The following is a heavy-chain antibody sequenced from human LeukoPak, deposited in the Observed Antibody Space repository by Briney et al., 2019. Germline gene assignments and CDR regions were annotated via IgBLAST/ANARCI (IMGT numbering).Heavy chain of an antibody. CDR1: GFTFDDYG. D-gene: IGHD3-22*01. J-gene: IGHJ3*02. Sequence: GSLRLSCAASGFTFDDYGMSWVRQAPGKGLEWVGEINHSGSTNYNPSLKSRVTISVDTSKNQFSLKLSSVTAADTAVYYYARGLPLRSGYYPRAGAFDIWGQGTMVTVSS. CDR3: ARGLPLRSGYYPRAGAFDI. V-gene: IGHV4-34*01. CDR2: INHSGST.